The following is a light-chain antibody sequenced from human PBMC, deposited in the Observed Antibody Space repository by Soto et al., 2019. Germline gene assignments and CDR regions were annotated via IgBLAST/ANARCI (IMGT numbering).Light chain of an antibody. CDR2: SFH. V-gene: IGLV1-44*01. Sequence: QLVLTQPPSASGTPGQRVTVSCSGSNSNIGSNTVNWFQHLPGTAPKLLIYSFHQRPSGVPDRFSGSKSGTSASLAIRGLQFEDEADYYCAAWDDSLNGYVFGTGTKLTVL. CDR3: AAWDDSLNGYV. J-gene: IGLJ1*01. CDR1: NSNIGSNT.